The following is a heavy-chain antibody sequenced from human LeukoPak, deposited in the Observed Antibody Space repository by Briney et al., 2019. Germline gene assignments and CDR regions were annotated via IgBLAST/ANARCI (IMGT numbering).Heavy chain of an antibody. V-gene: IGHV4-34*01. CDR2: INHSGST. D-gene: IGHD3-10*01. CDR3: ARKAMVRAPFDP. J-gene: IGHJ5*02. CDR1: GGSFSVYY. Sequence: SETLCLTCAVYGGSFSVYYSSWIRQPPGKGLEWVGEINHSGSTNYTPSPKSRVTISVDTSKNQFSLKLSSVTAAHTAVYYCARKAMVRAPFDPWGQGTLVTVSS.